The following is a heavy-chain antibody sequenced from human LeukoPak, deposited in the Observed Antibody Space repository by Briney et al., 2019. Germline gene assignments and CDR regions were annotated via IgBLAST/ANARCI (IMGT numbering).Heavy chain of an antibody. CDR3: ARPTKGTAAQGYDY. V-gene: IGHV4-39*01. Sequence: SETLSLTCTVSGGSISSSYYWGWIRQPPGRGLEWIGSIYYGGSTYYNPSLKSRVTISVDTSKNQFSLKVISVTAADTAVYYCARPTKGTAAQGYDYWGQGILVTVAS. CDR1: GGSISSSYY. J-gene: IGHJ4*02. CDR2: IYYGGST. D-gene: IGHD6-6*01.